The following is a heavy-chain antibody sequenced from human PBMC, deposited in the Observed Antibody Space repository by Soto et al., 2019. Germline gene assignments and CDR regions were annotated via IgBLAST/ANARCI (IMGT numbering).Heavy chain of an antibody. V-gene: IGHV4-34*01. D-gene: IGHD3-10*01. J-gene: IGHJ4*02. CDR1: GGSFSGYY. CDR3: ARAPPPTGGLIDY. CDR2: INHSGST. Sequence: SETLSLTCAVYGGSFSGYYWSWIRQPPGKGLEWIGEINHSGSTNYNPSLKSRVTISVDTSKNQFSLRLSSVTAADTAVYYCARAPPPTGGLIDYGGKGTLVTVSS.